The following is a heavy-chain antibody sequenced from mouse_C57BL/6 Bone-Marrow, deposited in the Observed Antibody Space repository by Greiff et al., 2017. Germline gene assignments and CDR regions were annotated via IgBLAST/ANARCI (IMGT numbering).Heavy chain of an antibody. Sequence: QVQLQQSGAELVMPGASVKLSCKASGYTFTSYWMHWVKQRPGQGLEWIGEIDPSDSYTNYNQKFKGKSTLTVDKSSTTAYMQLSSLTYEDSAVYYCARGNYEWYFDVWGTGTTVTVSS. CDR3: ARGNYEWYFDV. J-gene: IGHJ1*03. CDR2: IDPSDSYT. CDR1: GYTFTSYW. V-gene: IGHV1-69*01. D-gene: IGHD2-1*01.